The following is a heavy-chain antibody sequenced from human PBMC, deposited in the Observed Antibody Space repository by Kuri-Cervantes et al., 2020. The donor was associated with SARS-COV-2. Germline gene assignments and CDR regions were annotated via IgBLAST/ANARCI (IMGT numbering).Heavy chain of an antibody. CDR1: GFTFSSCA. CDR3: ANTYYYDSSGSYYKRPLHN. D-gene: IGHD3-22*01. Sequence: LSLTCAASGFTFSSCAMSWVRQAPGKGLEWLSAISGSGGSTYYADSVKGRFTISRDNSKNMLYLHMNSLRAEDTAVYFCANTYYYDSSGSYYKRPLHNWGQGTLVTVSS. V-gene: IGHV3-23*01. J-gene: IGHJ4*02. CDR2: ISGSGGST.